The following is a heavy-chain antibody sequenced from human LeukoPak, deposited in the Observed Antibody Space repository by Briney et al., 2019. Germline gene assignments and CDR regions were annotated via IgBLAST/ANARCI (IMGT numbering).Heavy chain of an antibody. CDR3: ARVVGYYYYYMDV. D-gene: IGHD3-10*01. V-gene: IGHV4-34*01. CDR2: INHSGST. Sequence: SETLSLTCAVYGGSFSGYYWSWIRQPPGKGLEWIGEINHSGSTNYNPSLKSRVTISVDTSKNQFSLKLSSVTAADTAVYYCARVVGYYYYYMDVWGKGTTVTVSS. J-gene: IGHJ6*03. CDR1: GGSFSGYY.